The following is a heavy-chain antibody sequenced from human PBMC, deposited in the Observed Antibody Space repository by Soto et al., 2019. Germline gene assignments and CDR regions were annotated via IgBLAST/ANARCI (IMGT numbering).Heavy chain of an antibody. Sequence: PGGSLRLSCAASGFTFSSYAMSWVRQAPGKGLEWVSAISGSGGSTYYADSVKGRFTISRDNSKNTLYLQMNSLRAEDTAVYYCAKDAQDIVVVVAATPDYYYYMDVWGKGTTVTVS. V-gene: IGHV3-23*01. CDR3: AKDAQDIVVVVAATPDYYYYMDV. D-gene: IGHD2-15*01. CDR2: ISGSGGST. CDR1: GFTFSSYA. J-gene: IGHJ6*03.